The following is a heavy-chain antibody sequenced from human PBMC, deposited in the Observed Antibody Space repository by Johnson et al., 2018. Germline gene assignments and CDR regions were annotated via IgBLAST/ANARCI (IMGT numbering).Heavy chain of an antibody. CDR2: ISYDGSNK. CDR3: AREGRDGYNDDAFDI. Sequence: QVQLVQSGGGVVQPGRSLRLSCAASGFTFSSYGMHWVRQAPGKGLEWVAVISYDGSNKYYADSVKGRFTISRDNAKNSLYLQINSLRAEDTAVYSCAREGRDGYNDDAFDIWGQGTMVTVSS. CDR1: GFTFSSYG. V-gene: IGHV3-30*03. J-gene: IGHJ3*02. D-gene: IGHD5-24*01.